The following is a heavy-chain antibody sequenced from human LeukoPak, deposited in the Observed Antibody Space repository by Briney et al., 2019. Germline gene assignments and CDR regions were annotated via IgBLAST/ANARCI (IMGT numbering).Heavy chain of an antibody. J-gene: IGHJ6*03. D-gene: IGHD4-17*01. CDR2: VYYGGTT. CDR1: GGSFSGYY. Sequence: SETLSLTCAVSGGSFSGYYWSWIRQPPGKGLEWIGSVYYGGTTYYNPSLKSRVTISEDTSKNQFSLKLSSVTAADTAVYYCARRATTVTTGYYYYYMDVWGKGTTVTVSS. V-gene: IGHV4-39*01. CDR3: ARRATTVTTGYYYYYMDV.